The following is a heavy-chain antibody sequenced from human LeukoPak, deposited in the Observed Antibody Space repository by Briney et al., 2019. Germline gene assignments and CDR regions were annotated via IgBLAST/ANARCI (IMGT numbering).Heavy chain of an antibody. CDR3: ARGLVPKGGQRQDFWSGYRYYFDY. Sequence: PSGTLSLTCDVSGGSISSSLWWSWVRQSPGEGLEWIGEIHHSGSTYYNPSLKSRVTISVDTSKNQFSLKLSSVTAADTAVYYCARGLVPKGGQRQDFWSGYRYYFDYWGQGTLVTVSS. V-gene: IGHV4-4*02. CDR1: GGSISSSLW. CDR2: IHHSGST. J-gene: IGHJ4*02. D-gene: IGHD3-3*01.